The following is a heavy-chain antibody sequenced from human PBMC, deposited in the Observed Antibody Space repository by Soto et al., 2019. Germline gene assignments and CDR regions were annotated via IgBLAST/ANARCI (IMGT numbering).Heavy chain of an antibody. CDR3: ARRFIAMVTFYYYYGMDV. CDR2: IYYSGST. CDR1: GGSISSGDYY. D-gene: IGHD5-18*01. Sequence: SETLSLTCTVSGGSISSGDYYWSWIRQPPGKGLEWIGYIYYSGSTYYNPSLKSRVTISVDTSKNQFSLKLSSVTAADTAVYYCARRFIAMVTFYYYYGMDVWGQGTTVTVSS. J-gene: IGHJ6*02. V-gene: IGHV4-30-4*01.